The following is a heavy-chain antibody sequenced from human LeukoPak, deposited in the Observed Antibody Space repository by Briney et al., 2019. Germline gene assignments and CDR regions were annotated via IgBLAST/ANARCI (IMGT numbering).Heavy chain of an antibody. J-gene: IGHJ4*02. V-gene: IGHV4-38-2*01. CDR1: GYSISSGYY. D-gene: IGHD6-6*01. Sequence: SETLSLTCAVSGYSISSGYYWGWIRQPPGKGLEWIGSIYHSGSTYYNPSLKSRVTISVDTSKNQFSLKLSSMTAADTAVYYCARQAWGSSRRKFDYWGQGTLVTVSS. CDR2: IYHSGST. CDR3: ARQAWGSSRRKFDY.